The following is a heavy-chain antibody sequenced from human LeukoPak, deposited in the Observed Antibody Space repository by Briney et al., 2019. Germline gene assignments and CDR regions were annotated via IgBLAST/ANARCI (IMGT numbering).Heavy chain of an antibody. Sequence: SVKVSCKASGFTFTSSAMQWVRQARGQRLEWIGWIVVGSGNTNYAQKFQGRVTITRNTSISTAYMELSSLRSEDTAVYYCATGYSYGPIGFDYWGQGTLVTVSS. CDR1: GFTFTSSA. D-gene: IGHD5-18*01. CDR3: ATGYSYGPIGFDY. V-gene: IGHV1-58*02. J-gene: IGHJ4*02. CDR2: IVVGSGNT.